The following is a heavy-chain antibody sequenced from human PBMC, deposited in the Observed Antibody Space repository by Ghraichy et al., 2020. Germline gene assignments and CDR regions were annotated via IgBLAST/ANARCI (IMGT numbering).Heavy chain of an antibody. V-gene: IGHV3-9*01. CDR3: VKDKSLTGATTGQFDH. CDR2: ISWNSAAV. Sequence: SLNISCAASGFTFADYAMHWVRQSPGKGLEWVSGISWNSAAVVYADSVKGRFTISRDNGMNSLYLQMNSLRPEDTALYYCVKDKSLTGATTGQFDHWGRGTLVTVSS. D-gene: IGHD4-11*01. J-gene: IGHJ4*02. CDR1: GFTFADYA.